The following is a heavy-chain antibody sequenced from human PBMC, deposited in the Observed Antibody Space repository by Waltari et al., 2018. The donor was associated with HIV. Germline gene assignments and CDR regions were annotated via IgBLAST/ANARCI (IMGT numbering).Heavy chain of an antibody. CDR2: IRGKAYGGTT. CDR1: GLSFAAYA. D-gene: IGHD6-6*01. V-gene: IGHV3-49*04. J-gene: IGHJ4*02. CDR3: TRDRATRPD. Sequence: EVQLVESGGGLVQPGRSLRLSCSASGLSFAAYAFTWVRQAPGKGLEWVGFIRGKAYGGTTEYAASVKDRFTISRDDSKSIVYLQMNSLKTEDTAVYFCTRDRATRPDWGQGTLVTVSS.